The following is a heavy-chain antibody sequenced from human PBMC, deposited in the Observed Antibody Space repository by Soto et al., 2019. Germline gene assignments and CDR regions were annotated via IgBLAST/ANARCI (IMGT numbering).Heavy chain of an antibody. CDR3: ATHGGWLQQWTGDVDY. CDR2: ISSSSSYI. Sequence: EVQLVESGGGLVKPGGSLRLSCAASGFTFSSYSMNWVRQAPGKGLEWVSSISSSSSYIYYADSVKGRFTISRDNAKNSLYLQMNSLRAEDTAVYYCATHGGWLQQWTGDVDYWGQGTLVTVSS. J-gene: IGHJ4*02. D-gene: IGHD5-12*01. V-gene: IGHV3-21*01. CDR1: GFTFSSYS.